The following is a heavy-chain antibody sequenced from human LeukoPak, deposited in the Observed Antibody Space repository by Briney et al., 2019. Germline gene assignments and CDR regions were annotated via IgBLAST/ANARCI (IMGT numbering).Heavy chain of an antibody. Sequence: QPGGSLRLSCAASGFTFSSYAMSWVRQAPGRGLEWVSTISGSGGFTYYADSVKGRFTISRDNSKNTLYLQMNSLRAEDTAVYYCAALGASWGELSFDYWGQGTLVTVSS. V-gene: IGHV3-23*01. CDR3: AALGASWGELSFDY. D-gene: IGHD3-16*02. CDR2: ISGSGGFT. CDR1: GFTFSSYA. J-gene: IGHJ4*02.